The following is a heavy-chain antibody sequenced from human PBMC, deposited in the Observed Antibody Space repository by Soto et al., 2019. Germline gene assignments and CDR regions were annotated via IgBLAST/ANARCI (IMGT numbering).Heavy chain of an antibody. CDR2: ISGSGGST. CDR3: SKLRYYPNWFDP. J-gene: IGHJ5*02. CDR1: GFTFSSYA. D-gene: IGHD3-10*01. V-gene: IGHV3-23*01. Sequence: GGSLRLSCAASGFTFSSYAMSWVRQAPGKGLEWVSAISGSGGSTYYADSVKGRFTISRDNSKNTLYLQMNSLRAEDTAVYYCSKLRYYPNWFDPWGQGTLVTVSS.